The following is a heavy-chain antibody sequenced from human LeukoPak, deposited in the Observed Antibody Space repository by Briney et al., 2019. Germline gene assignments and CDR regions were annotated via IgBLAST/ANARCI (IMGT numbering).Heavy chain of an antibody. V-gene: IGHV3-21*01. D-gene: IGHD3-16*01. CDR2: ISSSSSYI. CDR1: GFTFSRDW. CDR3: ATKEFTFGGVPSDY. J-gene: IGHJ4*02. Sequence: GGSLRLSCAASGFTFSRDWMNWVRQAPGKGLEWVSSISSSSSYIYYADSVKGRFTISRDNAKNSLYLQMNSLRAEDTAVYYCATKEFTFGGVPSDYWGQGTLVTVSS.